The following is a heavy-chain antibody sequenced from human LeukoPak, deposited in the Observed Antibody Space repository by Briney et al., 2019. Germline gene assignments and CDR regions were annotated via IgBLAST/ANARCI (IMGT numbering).Heavy chain of an antibody. Sequence: SETLSLTCAVSGGSISSGGLSWSWIRQPPGKGLEWIGYIYHSGSTYYNPFLKSRVTISVDRSKNQFSLKLTSVTAADTAVYYCASGGYSSSWSPFDYWGQGTLVTVSS. D-gene: IGHD6-13*01. CDR3: ASGGYSSSWSPFDY. J-gene: IGHJ4*02. CDR1: GGSISSGGLS. V-gene: IGHV4-30-2*01. CDR2: IYHSGST.